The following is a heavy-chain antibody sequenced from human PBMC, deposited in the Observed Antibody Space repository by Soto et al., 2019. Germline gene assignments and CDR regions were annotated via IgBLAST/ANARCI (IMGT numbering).Heavy chain of an antibody. D-gene: IGHD1-26*01. CDR2: IYYSGST. Sequence: PSESLSLTCTVSGGSISSYYWSWIRQPPGKGLEWIGYIYYSGSTNYNPSLKSRVTISVDTSKNQFSLKLSSVTAADTAVYYCAREGLGVAGATTNYYYGMDVWGQGTTVTVSS. V-gene: IGHV4-59*01. CDR3: AREGLGVAGATTNYYYGMDV. J-gene: IGHJ6*02. CDR1: GGSISSYY.